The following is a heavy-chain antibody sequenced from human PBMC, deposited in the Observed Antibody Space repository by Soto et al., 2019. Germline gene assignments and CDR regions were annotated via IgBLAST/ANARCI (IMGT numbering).Heavy chain of an antibody. J-gene: IGHJ5*02. CDR1: GYSISRGFY. V-gene: IGHV4-38-2*01. Sequence: SETLSLTCGVSGYSISRGFYWDWIRQPPGKGLEWIGRIYQSGTTSYNPSPKSRVTISVDTSKNQFYLKVNSVTAADTAVYYCARSSLRGVFDPWGQGTLVTVSS. D-gene: IGHD3-10*01. CDR2: IYQSGTT. CDR3: ARSSLRGVFDP.